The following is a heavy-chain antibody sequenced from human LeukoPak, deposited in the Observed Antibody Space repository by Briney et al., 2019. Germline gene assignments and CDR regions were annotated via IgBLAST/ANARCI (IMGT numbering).Heavy chain of an antibody. CDR2: IYYSGST. Sequence: SETLSLTCTVSGGSISSSDYYWGWIRQPPGKGLEWIGSIYYSGSTYYNPSLKSRVTISVDTSKNQFSLKLSSVTAADTAVYYCARGPEGGSYWGGDYYYYGMDVWGQGTTVTVSS. CDR3: ARGPEGGSYWGGDYYYYGMDV. CDR1: GGSISSSDYY. J-gene: IGHJ6*02. D-gene: IGHD1-26*01. V-gene: IGHV4-39*07.